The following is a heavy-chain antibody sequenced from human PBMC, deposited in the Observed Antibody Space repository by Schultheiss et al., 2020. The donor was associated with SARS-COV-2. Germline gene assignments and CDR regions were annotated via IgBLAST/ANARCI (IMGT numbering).Heavy chain of an antibody. CDR1: GGSFSGYY. J-gene: IGHJ6*02. D-gene: IGHD6-6*01. CDR2: IIHTGST. Sequence: SETLSLTCAVYGGSFSGYYWSWIRQPPGKGLEWIGEIIHTGSTNYNPSLKSRVTISVDTSKNQFSLKLSSVTAADTAVYYCARERSVWQLGDYYYGMDVWGQGTTVTVSS. V-gene: IGHV4-34*12. CDR3: ARERSVWQLGDYYYGMDV.